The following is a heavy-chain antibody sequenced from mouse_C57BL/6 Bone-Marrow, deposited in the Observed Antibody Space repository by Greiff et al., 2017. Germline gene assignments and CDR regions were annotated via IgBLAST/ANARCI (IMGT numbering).Heavy chain of an antibody. V-gene: IGHV1-47*01. CDR1: GYPSTTYP. J-gene: IGHJ1*03. CDR3: ARNNWYFDV. Sequence: QVQLQQSGAELVKPGASLKMSCKASGYPSTTYPLVWMNQNHGKSLEWIGNFHPYNDDTTYNEKFKGKATLTVEKSSSTVYLELSRLTSDDSAVYYCARNNWYFDVWGTGTTVTVSS. CDR2: FHPYNDDT.